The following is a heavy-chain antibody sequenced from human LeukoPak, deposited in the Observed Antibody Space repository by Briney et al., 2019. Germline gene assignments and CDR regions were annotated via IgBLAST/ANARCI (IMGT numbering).Heavy chain of an antibody. J-gene: IGHJ4*02. D-gene: IGHD2/OR15-2a*01. CDR2: ISGSGGNT. Sequence: GGSLRLSCAVSGFTFSSYGMSWVRQAPGKGLEWVSAISGSGGNTYYADSVKGRFTISRDNSKNTLYLQMNSLRAGDTAVYFCAKDLSPGHYWGQGTLVTVSS. CDR3: AKDLSPGHY. CDR1: GFTFSSYG. V-gene: IGHV3-23*01.